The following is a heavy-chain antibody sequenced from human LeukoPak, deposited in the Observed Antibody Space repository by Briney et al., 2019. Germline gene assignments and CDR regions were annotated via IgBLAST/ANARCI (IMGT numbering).Heavy chain of an antibody. Sequence: SETLSLTCAVYGGSFSGYYWSWIRQPPGKGLEWIGEINDSGSTNYNSSLKSRVTISVDTSKNQFSLKLSSVTAADTAVYYCARRSVFAVRDFDWLLYGFFDYWGQGTLVTVSS. D-gene: IGHD3-9*01. J-gene: IGHJ4*02. CDR1: GGSFSGYY. CDR3: ARRSVFAVRDFDWLLYGFFDY. CDR2: INDSGST. V-gene: IGHV4-34*01.